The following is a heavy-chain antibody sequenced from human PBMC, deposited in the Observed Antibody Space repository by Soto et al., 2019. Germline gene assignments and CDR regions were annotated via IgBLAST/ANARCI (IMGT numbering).Heavy chain of an antibody. CDR3: TRDGDGRMTTNPYYYYGMDV. Sequence: SETLSLTCTVSGGSISGYYWSWIRQPPGKGLEWIGNVYYSGGAKYNPSVKRRVSISVDTSKNQFSLNLSSVTAADTAVYYCTRDGDGRMTTNPYYYYGMDVWGPVLTVTVSS. CDR2: VYYSGGA. J-gene: IGHJ6*02. V-gene: IGHV4-59*01. D-gene: IGHD2-21*02. CDR1: GGSISGYY.